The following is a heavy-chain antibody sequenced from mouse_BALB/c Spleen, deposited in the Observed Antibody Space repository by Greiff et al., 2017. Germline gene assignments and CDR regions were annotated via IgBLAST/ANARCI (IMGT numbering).Heavy chain of an antibody. CDR2: ISSGSSTI. Sequence: DVQLQESGGGLVQPGGSRKLSCAASGFTFSSFGMHWVRQAPEKGLEWVAYISSGSSTIYYADTVKGRFTISRDNPKNTLFLQMTSLRSEDTAMYYCARKNYSWFADWGQGTLVTVSA. V-gene: IGHV5-17*02. J-gene: IGHJ3*01. CDR3: ARKNYSWFAD. D-gene: IGHD1-1*01. CDR1: GFTFSSFG.